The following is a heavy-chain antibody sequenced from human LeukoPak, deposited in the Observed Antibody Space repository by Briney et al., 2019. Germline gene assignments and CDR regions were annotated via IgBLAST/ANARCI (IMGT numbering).Heavy chain of an antibody. Sequence: GGSLRLSCTASGFSLSDYWMSWVRQAPGKRLEWVANIKEDESERYYVDSVKGRFTISRDSAKNSLDLQMNYLRSEDTAVYYCARVYLGSNSAYNNFDYWGQGVLVTVSS. CDR2: IKEDESER. CDR3: ARVYLGSNSAYNNFDY. CDR1: GFSLSDYW. V-gene: IGHV3-7*01. D-gene: IGHD3-16*01. J-gene: IGHJ4*02.